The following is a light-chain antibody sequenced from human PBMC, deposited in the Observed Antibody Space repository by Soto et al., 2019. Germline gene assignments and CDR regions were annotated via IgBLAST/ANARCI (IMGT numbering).Light chain of an antibody. Sequence: QAVVTQPPSVSGAPGQRVTISCTGTNSNLGAGYDVHWYQQIPSAAPKLVIFGNRNRPSGVPERFSGSKSGTSASLAITGLQAEDEADYYCQAYDYSLTAVVFGGGTKVTVL. CDR1: NSNLGAGYD. V-gene: IGLV1-40*01. CDR2: GNR. J-gene: IGLJ3*02. CDR3: QAYDYSLTAVV.